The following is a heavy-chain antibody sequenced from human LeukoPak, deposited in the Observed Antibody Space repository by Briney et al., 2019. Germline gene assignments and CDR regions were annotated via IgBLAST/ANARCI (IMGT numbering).Heavy chain of an antibody. CDR3: ARGGYSSGQKNDY. V-gene: IGHV3-21*01. Sequence: GGSLRLSCAASGFTVSSSYMSWVRQAPGKGLEWVSSISSSSSYIYYADSVKGRFTISRDNAKNSLYLQMNSLRAEDTAVYYCARGGYSSGQKNDYWGQGTLVTVSS. D-gene: IGHD6-19*01. J-gene: IGHJ4*02. CDR1: GFTVSSSY. CDR2: ISSSSSYI.